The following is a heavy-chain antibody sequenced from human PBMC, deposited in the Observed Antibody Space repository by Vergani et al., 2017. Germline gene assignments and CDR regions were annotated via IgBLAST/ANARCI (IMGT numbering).Heavy chain of an antibody. V-gene: IGHV3-23*01. Sequence: EVHLLESGGGLVQSGGSLRLSCAASGFTFSNSAVSWVRQAPGRGLAWVSSISGPGLSTYYAVSVKGRFSISRDNSKNTLYLQMKSLRPEDTAVYYCAKEGGGYCSGGTCYPEYWGQGTLVSVSS. CDR3: AKEGGGYCSGGTCYPEY. CDR1: GFTFSNSA. D-gene: IGHD2-15*01. CDR2: ISGPGLST. J-gene: IGHJ4*02.